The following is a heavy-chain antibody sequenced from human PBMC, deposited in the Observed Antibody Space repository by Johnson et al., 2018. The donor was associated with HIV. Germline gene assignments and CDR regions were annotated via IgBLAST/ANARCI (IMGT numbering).Heavy chain of an antibody. Sequence: VQLVESGGGLVQPGGSLRLSCAASGFTFSDYWMTWVRQPPGKGLEWVANTKQDGSENYSGDSVKGRFTHPRENAKNSLYLQMSRLRADDTAVYYCARDSGGMYSSGWYGLGAFDIWGQGTMVTVSS. D-gene: IGHD6-19*01. CDR1: GFTFSDYW. CDR2: TKQDGSEN. J-gene: IGHJ3*02. CDR3: ARDSGGMYSSGWYGLGAFDI. V-gene: IGHV3-7*01.